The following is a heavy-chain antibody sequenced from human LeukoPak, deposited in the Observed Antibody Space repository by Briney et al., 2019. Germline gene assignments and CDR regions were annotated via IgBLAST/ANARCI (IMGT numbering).Heavy chain of an antibody. CDR2: ISTYNGDT. D-gene: IGHD6-19*01. Sequence: GASVTVSCKTSGYSFTHYAISWVRQAPGQGLEWMGWISTYNGDTKYAQKLQGRFTMTSDTSTSTVYMELRSLTSDDTAVYYCARDPSNTSGWYIYFDFWGQGTLVTVSS. CDR1: GYSFTHYA. V-gene: IGHV1-18*01. CDR3: ARDPSNTSGWYIYFDF. J-gene: IGHJ4*02.